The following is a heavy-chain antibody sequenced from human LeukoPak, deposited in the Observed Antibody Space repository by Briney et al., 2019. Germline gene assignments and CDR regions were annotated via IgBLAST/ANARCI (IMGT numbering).Heavy chain of an antibody. Sequence: KISCKWSGYSFTSYWIGWVRQAPGQGLEWMGGIIPIFGTANYAQKLQGRVTITADESSSTAYMELSSLRSEDKAVYYCARADCTNGVCSRAEYFKHWGQGTLVTASS. CDR2: IIPIFGTA. CDR3: ARADCTNGVCSRAEYFKH. V-gene: IGHV1-69*01. J-gene: IGHJ1*01. D-gene: IGHD2-8*01. CDR1: GYSFTSYW.